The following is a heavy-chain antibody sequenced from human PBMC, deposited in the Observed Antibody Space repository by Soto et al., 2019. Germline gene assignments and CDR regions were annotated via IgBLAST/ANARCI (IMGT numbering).Heavy chain of an antibody. V-gene: IGHV3-33*01. Sequence: QVQLVESGGGVVQPGRSLRLSCAASGFTFSSYGMHWVRQAPGKGLEWVAVIWYDGSNKYYADSVKGRFTISRDNSKNTLYLLMNRLRAEYTAVYYCARESVVVVPALGWFDPWGQGTLVTVSS. CDR3: ARESVVVVPALGWFDP. D-gene: IGHD2-2*01. CDR1: GFTFSSYG. J-gene: IGHJ5*02. CDR2: IWYDGSNK.